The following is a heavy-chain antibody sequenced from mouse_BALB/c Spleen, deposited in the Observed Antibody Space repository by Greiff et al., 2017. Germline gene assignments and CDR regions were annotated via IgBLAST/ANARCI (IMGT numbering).Heavy chain of an antibody. D-gene: IGHD2-4*01. CDR3: ARDGGLRRGDWYFDV. Sequence: VQRVESGPGLVQPSQTLSITCTVSGFSLTSYGVNWVRQPPGKGLEWLGMIWGDGSTDYNSALKSRLSISKDNSKSKVFLKMNSLQTDDTARYYCARDGGLRRGDWYFDVGGAGTTVTVSS. J-gene: IGHJ1*01. CDR1: GFSLTSYG. V-gene: IGHV2-6-7*01. CDR2: IWGDGST.